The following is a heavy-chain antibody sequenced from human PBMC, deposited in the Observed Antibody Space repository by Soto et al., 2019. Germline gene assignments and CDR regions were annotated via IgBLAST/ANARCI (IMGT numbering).Heavy chain of an antibody. CDR3: AGHTITMIEKRWRHNNWFDP. CDR1: GGSISSSSYY. J-gene: IGHJ5*02. D-gene: IGHD3-22*01. Sequence: NPSETLSLTCTVSGGSISSSSYYWGWIRQPPGKGLEWIGSIYYSGSTYYNPSLKSRVTISVDTSKNQFSLKLSSVTAADTAVYYCAGHTITMIEKRWRHNNWFDPWGQGTLVTVSS. V-gene: IGHV4-39*01. CDR2: IYYSGST.